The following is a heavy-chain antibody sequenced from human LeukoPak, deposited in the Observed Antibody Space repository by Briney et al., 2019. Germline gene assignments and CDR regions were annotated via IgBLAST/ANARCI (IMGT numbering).Heavy chain of an antibody. CDR1: GGSFSGYY. J-gene: IGHJ5*02. V-gene: IGHV4-34*01. Sequence: SGTLSLTCAVYGGSFSGYYWSWIRQPPGKGLEWIGEINHSGSTNYNPSLKSRATISVDTSQNQFSLKLSSVTAADTAVYYCARKIPAGPFNWFDPWGQGTLVTVSS. CDR2: INHSGST. D-gene: IGHD2-2*01. CDR3: ARKIPAGPFNWFDP.